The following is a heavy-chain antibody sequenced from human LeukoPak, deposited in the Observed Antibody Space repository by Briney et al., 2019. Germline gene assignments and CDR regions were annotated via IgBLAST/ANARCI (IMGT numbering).Heavy chain of an antibody. V-gene: IGHV4-59*01. D-gene: IGHD6-13*01. CDR3: ARYSSSWFDY. Sequence: PSETLSLTCTVSGGSISSYYWSWIRQPPGKGLEWIGYIYYSGSTNYNPSLKSRVTISVDTSKNQFSLKLSSVTAADTAVYYCARYSSSWFDYWGQGPWSPSPQ. J-gene: IGHJ4*02. CDR1: GGSISSYY. CDR2: IYYSGST.